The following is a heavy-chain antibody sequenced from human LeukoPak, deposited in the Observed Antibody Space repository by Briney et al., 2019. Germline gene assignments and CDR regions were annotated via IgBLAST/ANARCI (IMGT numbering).Heavy chain of an antibody. CDR2: ISSSSSYI. J-gene: IGHJ4*02. D-gene: IGHD6-19*01. CDR3: AGEAVGWYYFDY. CDR1: GFSFSSDG. Sequence: GRALRLSCAASGFSFSSDGMNWVRQAPGKGLEWVSSISSSSSYIYYADSVKGRFTISRDSAKNSLFLQMNSLRAEDTAVYYCAGEAVGWYYFDYWAREPWSPSPQ. V-gene: IGHV3-21*01.